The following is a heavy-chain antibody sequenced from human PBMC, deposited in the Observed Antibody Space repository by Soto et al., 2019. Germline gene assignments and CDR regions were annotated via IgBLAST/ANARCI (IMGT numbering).Heavy chain of an antibody. CDR1: GGSISSYY. J-gene: IGHJ4*02. CDR2: IYYSGST. CDR3: ARERKGYCSGGICYYYFDY. D-gene: IGHD2-15*01. Sequence: LSLTCTVSGGSISSYYWSWIRQPPGKGLEWIGYIYYSGSTNYNPSLKSRVTISVDTSKNQFSLKLSSVTAADTAVYYCARERKGYCSGGICYYYFDYWGQGTLVTVSS. V-gene: IGHV4-59*01.